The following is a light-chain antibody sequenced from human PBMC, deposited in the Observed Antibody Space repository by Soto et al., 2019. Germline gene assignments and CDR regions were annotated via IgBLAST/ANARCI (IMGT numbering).Light chain of an antibody. Sequence: SVLTQPASVSGSPGQSITISCTGTSSDVGAYDFVSWYQQHPDKAPKLMIYEVRNRPSGVSNRFSGSKSVNTATLTISGLQADDFYYYDCRSDITSSTPLLGTDT. CDR1: SSDVGAYDF. J-gene: IGLJ1*01. CDR3: RSDITSSTPL. V-gene: IGLV2-14*03. CDR2: EVR.